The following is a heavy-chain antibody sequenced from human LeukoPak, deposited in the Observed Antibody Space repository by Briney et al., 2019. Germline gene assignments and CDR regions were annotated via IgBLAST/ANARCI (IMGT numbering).Heavy chain of an antibody. V-gene: IGHV3-23*01. CDR1: GFTFSSYA. J-gene: IGHJ4*02. CDR3: AKGRTTVVVTAIPN. Sequence: PGGSLRLSCAASGFTFSSYAMSWVRQAPGKGLEWVSGTSGSGGNTYNADSVKGRFTISRDNSKNTLYLQMNSLRAEDTAVYYCAKGRTTVVVTAIPNWGQGTLVTVSS. CDR2: TSGSGGNT. D-gene: IGHD2-21*02.